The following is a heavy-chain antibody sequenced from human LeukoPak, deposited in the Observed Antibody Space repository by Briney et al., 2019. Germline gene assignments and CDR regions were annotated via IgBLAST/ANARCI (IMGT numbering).Heavy chain of an antibody. CDR1: GLTFTSYV. D-gene: IGHD3-10*01. Sequence: SVKVSCKASGLTFTSYVINWVRQAPGQGLEWMGGIIPIFGTANYAQKFQGRVTITADKSTSTAYMELSSLRSENTAVYYCARHHSSSITMVRGGGGFDYWGQGTLVTVSP. CDR2: IIPIFGTA. J-gene: IGHJ4*02. V-gene: IGHV1-69*06. CDR3: ARHHSSSITMVRGGGGFDY.